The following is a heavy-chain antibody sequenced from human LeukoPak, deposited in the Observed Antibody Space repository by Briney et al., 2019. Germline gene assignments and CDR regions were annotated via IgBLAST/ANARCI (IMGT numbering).Heavy chain of an antibody. CDR1: GFTFSSYG. CDR2: IRYDGSNK. Sequence: PGGSLRLSCAASGFTFSSYGMHWVRQAPGKGLEWVAFIRYDGSNKYCADSVKGRFTISRDNSKNTPYLQMNSLRAEDTAVYYCAKDLDWLMDVWGKGTTVTVSS. V-gene: IGHV3-30*02. J-gene: IGHJ6*04. CDR3: AKDLDWLMDV. D-gene: IGHD3-9*01.